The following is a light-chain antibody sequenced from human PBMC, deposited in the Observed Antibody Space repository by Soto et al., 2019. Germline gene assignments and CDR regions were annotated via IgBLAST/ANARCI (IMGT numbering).Light chain of an antibody. Sequence: IVMKQSPATLSVSKGERATLSCRASQSISYNLAWYQHKPGQPPRLLIYDASTRATGIPARFSGSGSGTEFTLTISSLQSEDFAVYYCQQYNNWPETFGQGTKVDIK. V-gene: IGKV3-15*01. J-gene: IGKJ1*01. CDR1: QSISYN. CDR2: DAS. CDR3: QQYNNWPET.